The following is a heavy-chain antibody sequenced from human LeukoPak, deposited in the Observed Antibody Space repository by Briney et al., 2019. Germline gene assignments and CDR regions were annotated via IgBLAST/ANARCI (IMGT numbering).Heavy chain of an antibody. CDR2: ISAYNGNI. V-gene: IGHV1-18*01. Sequence: ASVKVSCKASGYTFTSYGISWVRQAPGQGLEWMGWISAYNGNINYAQKLQGRVTTTTDTSTSTAYMELRSLRSDDTAVYYCATNILVRDIINWFDPWGQGTLVTVSS. CDR3: ATNILVRDIINWFDP. D-gene: IGHD3-10*01. J-gene: IGHJ5*02. CDR1: GYTFTSYG.